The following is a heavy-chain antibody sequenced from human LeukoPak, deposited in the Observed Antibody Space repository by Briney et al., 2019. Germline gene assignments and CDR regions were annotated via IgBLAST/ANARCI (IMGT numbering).Heavy chain of an antibody. CDR2: IISYSGKT. Sequence: ASEKASCKASGYIHSVIVISWVRHAPGQGLEWVWGIISYSGKTGYAQKIEDRLTLTTNTSRGTVYMELRSLRYHATAPSFCARDEGWEVPYYFDSWGQGTHIIVSS. CDR1: GYIHSVIV. D-gene: IGHD1-26*01. V-gene: IGHV1-18*01. J-gene: IGHJ4*01. CDR3: ARDEGWEVPYYFDS.